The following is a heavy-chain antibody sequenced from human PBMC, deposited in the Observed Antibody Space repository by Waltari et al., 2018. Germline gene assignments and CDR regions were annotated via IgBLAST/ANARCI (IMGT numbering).Heavy chain of an antibody. Sequence: QVQLVQSGAEVKKPGASVKVSCKASGYTFTSYGISWVRQAPGQGLEWMGWVNPNSGGTVYLRKFEGWVTFTTDTSVNTAYMEVTRLKSDDTAIYFCARARAWGPKAFDVWGQGTRLTVSS. D-gene: IGHD7-27*01. J-gene: IGHJ3*01. CDR3: ARARAWGPKAFDV. CDR2: VNPNSGGT. V-gene: IGHV1-2*04. CDR1: GYTFTSYG.